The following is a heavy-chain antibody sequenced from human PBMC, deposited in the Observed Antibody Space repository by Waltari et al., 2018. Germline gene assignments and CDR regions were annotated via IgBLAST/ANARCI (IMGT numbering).Heavy chain of an antibody. CDR1: GGTFSSYA. J-gene: IGHJ5*02. CDR3: ARSLYGSLFNWFDP. Sequence: QVPLVQSGAEVKKPGSSVKGSCKASGGTFSSYAISWVRQAPGQGLGWMGRIIPIVATADYAQKVKGRVTVTADKSTSTAYMELSSLRSEDTAVYYCARSLYGSLFNWFDPWGQGTLVTVSS. V-gene: IGHV1-69*08. CDR2: IIPIVATA. D-gene: IGHD3-10*01.